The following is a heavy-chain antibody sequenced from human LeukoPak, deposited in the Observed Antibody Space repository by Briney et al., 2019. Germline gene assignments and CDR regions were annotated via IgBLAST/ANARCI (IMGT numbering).Heavy chain of an antibody. Sequence: PSETLSLTCTVSGGSISSYYWSWIRQPPGKGLEWIGYIYYSGSTNYNPSLKSRVTISVDTSKNQFSLKLSSVTAADTAVYYCARHLNDDYGDSYDYWGQGTLVTVSS. V-gene: IGHV4-59*08. D-gene: IGHD4-17*01. CDR2: IYYSGST. CDR1: GGSISSYY. J-gene: IGHJ4*02. CDR3: ARHLNDDYGDSYDY.